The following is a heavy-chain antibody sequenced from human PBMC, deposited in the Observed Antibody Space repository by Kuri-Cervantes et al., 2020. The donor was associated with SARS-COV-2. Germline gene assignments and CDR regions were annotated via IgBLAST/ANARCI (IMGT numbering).Heavy chain of an antibody. V-gene: IGHV1-24*01. CDR1: GYTLTELS. D-gene: IGHD3-9*01. CDR2: FDPEDDER. CDR3: ARYLDWERGIDS. J-gene: IGHJ4*02. Sequence: ASVKVSCKVSGYTLTELSMHWVRQAPGKGLEWMGAFDPEDDERVYAQNFQGRVTMTEDTSTDTAYMELSSLRSEDTAVYFCARYLDWERGIDSWGQGTLVTVSS.